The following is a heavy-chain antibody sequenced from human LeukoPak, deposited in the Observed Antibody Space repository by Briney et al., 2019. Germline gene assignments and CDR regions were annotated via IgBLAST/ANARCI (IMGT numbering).Heavy chain of an antibody. J-gene: IGHJ4*02. CDR2: ISSSSSTI. V-gene: IGHV3-48*01. Sequence: GGSLRLSCAASGFTFSSYAMTRVRQAPGKGLEWVSYISSSSSTIYYADSVKGRFTISRDNAKNSLYLQMNSLRAEDTAVYYCARTFDYWGRGTLVTVSS. CDR1: GFTFSSYA. CDR3: ARTFDY.